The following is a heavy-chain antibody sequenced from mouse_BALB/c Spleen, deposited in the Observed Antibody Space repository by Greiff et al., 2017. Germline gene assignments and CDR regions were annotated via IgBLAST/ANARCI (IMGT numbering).Heavy chain of an antibody. V-gene: IGHV1S56*01. CDR3: AREGQLGSYAMDY. CDR2: IYPGNVNT. J-gene: IGHJ4*01. Sequence: VQLQESGPELVKPGASVRISCKASGYTFTSYYIHWVKQRPGQGLEWIGWIYPGNVNTKYNEKFKGKATLTADKSSSTAYMKLSSLTSEDSAVYFCAREGQLGSYAMDYWGQGTSVTVSS. CDR1: GYTFTSYY. D-gene: IGHD3-1*01.